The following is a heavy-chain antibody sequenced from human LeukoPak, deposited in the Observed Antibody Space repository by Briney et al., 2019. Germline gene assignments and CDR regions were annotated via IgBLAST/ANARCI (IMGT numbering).Heavy chain of an antibody. D-gene: IGHD4-11*01. Sequence: SVKVSCKASGGTFSSYAISWVRQAPGQGLEWMGGTIPIFGTANYAQKFQGRVTITTDESTSTAYMELSSLRSEDTAVYYCARGHSNLSRGFGYWGQGTLVTVSS. CDR2: TIPIFGTA. J-gene: IGHJ4*02. V-gene: IGHV1-69*05. CDR1: GGTFSSYA. CDR3: ARGHSNLSRGFGY.